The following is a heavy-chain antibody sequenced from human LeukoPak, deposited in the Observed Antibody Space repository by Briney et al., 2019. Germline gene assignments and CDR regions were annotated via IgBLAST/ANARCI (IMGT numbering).Heavy chain of an antibody. J-gene: IGHJ4*02. CDR3: AGGSYYGGCKY. V-gene: IGHV3-7*01. CDR2: IMQDGSEK. CDR1: GFSFSSYW. Sequence: GGSLRLSCAASGFSFSSYWMSWVRQAPGKGLEWVANIMQDGSEKYYVDSVKGRFTISRDSAKNSLYLQMNSLRAEDTAVYYCAGGSYYGGCKYWGQGTLVAVSS. D-gene: IGHD3-10*01.